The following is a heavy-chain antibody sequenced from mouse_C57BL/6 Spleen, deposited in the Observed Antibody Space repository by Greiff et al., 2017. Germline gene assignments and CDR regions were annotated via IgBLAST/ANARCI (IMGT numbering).Heavy chain of an antibody. CDR1: GYSITSGYY. CDR2: ISYDGSN. CDR3: ARAFYDYDVWFAY. D-gene: IGHD2-4*01. Sequence: EVKVEESGPGLVKPSQSLSLTCSVTGYSITSGYYWNWIRQFPGNKLEWMGYISYDGSNNYNPSLKNRISITRDTPKNQFFLKLNSVTTEDTATYYCARAFYDYDVWFAYWGQGTLVTVSA. V-gene: IGHV3-6*01. J-gene: IGHJ3*01.